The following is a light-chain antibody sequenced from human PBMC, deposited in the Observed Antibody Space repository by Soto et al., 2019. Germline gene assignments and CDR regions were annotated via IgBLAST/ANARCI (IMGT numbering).Light chain of an antibody. Sequence: ENGMTQYPSTLSLCPGGRATLSCRGIQSVSSNYFAWYQQKPGQAPRLLIYGASTRSTGVPDRFSGSGSGTDFTLTIRRLEPEDFAVYYCQQYSASPSITFGQGTKVDI. J-gene: IGKJ1*01. V-gene: IGKV3-20*01. CDR2: GAS. CDR1: QSVSSNY. CDR3: QQYSASPSIT.